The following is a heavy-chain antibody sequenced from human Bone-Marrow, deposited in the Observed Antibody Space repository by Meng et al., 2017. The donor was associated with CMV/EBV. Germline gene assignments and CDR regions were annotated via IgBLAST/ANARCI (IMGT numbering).Heavy chain of an antibody. CDR1: GFTFSNAW. D-gene: IGHD6-19*01. CDR3: TRGFMRSSGWYQLYYYYGMDV. Sequence: GESLKISCAASGFTFSNAWMSWVRQAPGKGLEWVGRIKSKTDGGTTDYAAPVKGRFTISRDDSKSIAYLQMNSLKTEDTAVYYCTRGFMRSSGWYQLYYYYGMDVWGQGTTVTVSS. CDR2: IKSKTDGGTT. V-gene: IGHV3-15*01. J-gene: IGHJ6*02.